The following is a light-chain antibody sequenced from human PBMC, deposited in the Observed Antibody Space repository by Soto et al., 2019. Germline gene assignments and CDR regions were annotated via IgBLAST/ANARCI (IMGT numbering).Light chain of an antibody. CDR3: QQRSNGPPIP. CDR1: QTVSRY. Sequence: TTSPATLSVYPGARPPLSCTSSQTVSRYLAWCQQKPGQAPRLLIYDASKRATGIPARLSGSGFGTDFTLTISSLEPEDFAVYYCQQRSNGPPIPVGQVTLLEVK. J-gene: IGKJ5*01. V-gene: IGKV3-11*01. CDR2: DAS.